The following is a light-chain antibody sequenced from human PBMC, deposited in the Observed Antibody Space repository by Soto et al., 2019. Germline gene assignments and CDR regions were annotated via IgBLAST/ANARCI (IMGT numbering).Light chain of an antibody. CDR3: QQRSDWLT. CDR1: QSVSSN. Sequence: EIVMTQSPAPLSVSPGARATLSCRASQSVSSNLAWYQQKPGQAPRLLIHGASTRATGIPARFSGSGSGTDFTLTISSLEPEDFAVYYCQQRSDWLTFGGGTKVDI. V-gene: IGKV3-11*01. J-gene: IGKJ4*01. CDR2: GAS.